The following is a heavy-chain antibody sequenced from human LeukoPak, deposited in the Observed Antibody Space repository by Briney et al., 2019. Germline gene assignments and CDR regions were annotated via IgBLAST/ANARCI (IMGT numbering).Heavy chain of an antibody. V-gene: IGHV4-59*01. Sequence: SETLSLTCTVSGGSISSYYWSWIRQPPGKGLEWIGYIYYSGSTNYNPSLKSRVTISVDTSKNQFSLKLSSVTAADTAVYYCARVKVEPLYYYYYYMDVWGNGTTVTVSS. CDR1: GGSISSYY. D-gene: IGHD1-1*01. J-gene: IGHJ6*03. CDR3: ARVKVEPLYYYYYYMDV. CDR2: IYYSGST.